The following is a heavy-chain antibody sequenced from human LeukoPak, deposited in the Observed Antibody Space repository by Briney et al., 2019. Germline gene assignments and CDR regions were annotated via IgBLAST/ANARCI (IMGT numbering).Heavy chain of an antibody. V-gene: IGHV3-30-3*01. CDR2: ISSDGGNR. Sequence: GGSLRLSCAASGFTFSSYAMHWVRRAPGKALEWVATISSDGGNRYYSDSVKGRFTISRDNSKNTLYLQMNSLRPEDTADFHCARGRAVTGSTVIDYWGQGTLVTVSS. D-gene: IGHD6-19*01. CDR3: ARGRAVTGSTVIDY. CDR1: GFTFSSYA. J-gene: IGHJ4*02.